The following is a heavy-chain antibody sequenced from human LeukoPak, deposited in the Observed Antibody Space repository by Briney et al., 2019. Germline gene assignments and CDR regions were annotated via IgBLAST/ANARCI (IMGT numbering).Heavy chain of an antibody. V-gene: IGHV1-3*01. D-gene: IGHD2-2*01. CDR3: ARGYCSSTSCYMDV. CDR1: GHTSTTYA. CDR2: INAGDGNI. Sequence: ASVKVSCKASGHTSTTYAIHWVRQAPGQGLEWMGWINAGDGNIKYSQKLQGRVTITGDTSASTAYMELSSLRSEDTAVYYCARGYCSSTSCYMDVWGQGTTVT. J-gene: IGHJ6*02.